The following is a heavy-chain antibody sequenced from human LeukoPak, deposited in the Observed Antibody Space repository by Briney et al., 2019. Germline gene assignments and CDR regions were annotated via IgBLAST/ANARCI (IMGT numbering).Heavy chain of an antibody. CDR3: AKVKDSYGHYYFDY. CDR1: GFTFDDYA. V-gene: IGHV3-9*01. CDR2: ISWDSGNI. J-gene: IGHJ4*02. Sequence: PGRSLRLSCAASGFTFDDYAVHWVRQAPGEGLEWVSGISWDSGNIDYVDSVKGRFTISRDNAKNSLYLQMNSLRAEDTALYYCAKVKDSYGHYYFDYWGQGTLVTVSS. D-gene: IGHD5-18*01.